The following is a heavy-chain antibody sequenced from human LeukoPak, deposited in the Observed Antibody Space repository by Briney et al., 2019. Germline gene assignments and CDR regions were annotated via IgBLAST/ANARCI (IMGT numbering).Heavy chain of an antibody. J-gene: IGHJ4*02. CDR1: GFTFTSSA. D-gene: IGHD3-16*01. Sequence: ASVKVSCKASGFTFTSSAMQWVRRARGQRLEWIGWIVVGSGNTNYAQKFQERVTITRDMSTSTAYMELSSLRSEDTAVYYCAAVIGSDESSDYWGQGTLVTASS. CDR3: AAVIGSDESSDY. V-gene: IGHV1-58*02. CDR2: IVVGSGNT.